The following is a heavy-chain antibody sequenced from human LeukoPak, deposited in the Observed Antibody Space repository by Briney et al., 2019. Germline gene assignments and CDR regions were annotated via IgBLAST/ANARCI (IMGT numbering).Heavy chain of an antibody. Sequence: GGSLRLSCAASGFTFSSYAVHWVRQAPGKGLEWVAAISYGGGTKYYADSVKGRFTISRDNSKNTLFVQMNSLRVEDTALYYCARDSPRILSDNFIYYFDYWGRGTLVTVSS. J-gene: IGHJ4*02. CDR2: ISYGGGTK. CDR3: ARDSPRILSDNFIYYFDY. V-gene: IGHV3-30-3*01. D-gene: IGHD1-1*01. CDR1: GFTFSSYA.